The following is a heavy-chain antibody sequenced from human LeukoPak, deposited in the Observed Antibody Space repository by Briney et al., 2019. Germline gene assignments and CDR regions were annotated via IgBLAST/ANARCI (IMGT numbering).Heavy chain of an antibody. Sequence: SETLSLTCTVSGGAISSGNYWWIWIRQPAGKGLEWFGRIKTSGSSSYNPSLKSRVTLSLDTTNNQFSLRLGAVTAADTAVYYCARVIARGAGAIFPDYWGQGTLVTVSS. V-gene: IGHV4-61*02. D-gene: IGHD3-9*01. CDR2: IKTSGSS. CDR3: ARVIARGAGAIFPDY. J-gene: IGHJ4*02. CDR1: GGAISSGNYW.